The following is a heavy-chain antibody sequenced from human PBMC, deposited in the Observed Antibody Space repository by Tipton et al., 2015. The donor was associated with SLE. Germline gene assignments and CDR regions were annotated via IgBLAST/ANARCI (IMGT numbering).Heavy chain of an antibody. Sequence: SLRLSCAASGFTFDDYAMHWVRQAPGKGLEWVSGISWNSGSIGYADSVKGRFTISRDNTENTLYLQMNSLGAEDTAVYYCAKPEHYDFWSGYSHWFDPWGQGTLVTVSS. CDR2: ISWNSGSI. CDR1: GFTFDDYA. J-gene: IGHJ5*02. V-gene: IGHV3-9*01. CDR3: AKPEHYDFWSGYSHWFDP. D-gene: IGHD3-3*01.